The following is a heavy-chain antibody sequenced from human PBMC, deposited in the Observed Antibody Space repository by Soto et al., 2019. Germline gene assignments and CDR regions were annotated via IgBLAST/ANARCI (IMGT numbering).Heavy chain of an antibody. D-gene: IGHD2-2*01. CDR3: AWRGSTSWGAPKYYYGMDV. CDR2: IIPIFGTA. J-gene: IGHJ6*02. V-gene: IGHV1-69*13. Sequence: ASVKVSCKASGGTFSSYAISWVRQAPGQGLEWMGGIIPIFGTANYAQKFQGRVTITADESTSTAYMELSSLRSEDTAVYYCAWRGSTSWGAPKYYYGMDVWGQGTTVTVSS. CDR1: GGTFSSYA.